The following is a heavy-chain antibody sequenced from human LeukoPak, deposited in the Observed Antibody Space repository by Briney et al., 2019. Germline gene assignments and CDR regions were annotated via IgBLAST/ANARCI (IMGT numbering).Heavy chain of an antibody. Sequence: GGSLRLSCEASGFTFSSYSMNWVRQAPGKGLEWVSSISSSSSYIYYADSVKGRFTISRDNAKNSLYLQMNSLRAEDTAVYYCASPDYSNYGGNYYGMDVWGQGTTVTVSS. CDR1: GFTFSSYS. D-gene: IGHD4-4*01. CDR2: ISSSSSYI. J-gene: IGHJ6*02. V-gene: IGHV3-21*01. CDR3: ASPDYSNYGGNYYGMDV.